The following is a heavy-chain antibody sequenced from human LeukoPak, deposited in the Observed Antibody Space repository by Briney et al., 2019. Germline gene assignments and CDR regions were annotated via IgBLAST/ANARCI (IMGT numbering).Heavy chain of an antibody. Sequence: GGSLRLSCAASGFTFSSYAMHWVRQAPGKGLEWVAVISSDGSNNYYADSVKGRFTISRDNSKNTVSLQMNSLRAEDTAVYYCAKIYDSSGYYYDVSDYWGQGTLVTVSS. CDR2: ISSDGSNN. CDR1: GFTFSSYA. V-gene: IGHV3-30*04. D-gene: IGHD3-22*01. J-gene: IGHJ4*02. CDR3: AKIYDSSGYYYDVSDY.